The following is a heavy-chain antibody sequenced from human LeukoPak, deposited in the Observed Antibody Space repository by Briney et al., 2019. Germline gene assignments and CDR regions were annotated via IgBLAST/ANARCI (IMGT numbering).Heavy chain of an antibody. CDR2: IIPIFGTA. CDR1: GYTFTSYD. V-gene: IGHV1-69*06. D-gene: IGHD3-22*01. J-gene: IGHJ1*01. Sequence: ASVKVSCKASGYTFTSYDINWVRQAPGQGLEWMGGIIPIFGTANYAQKFQGRVTITADKSTSTAYMELSSLRSEDTAVYYCARAPTPLDYYDSSGYTPLFEYFQHWGQGTLVTVSS. CDR3: ARAPTPLDYYDSSGYTPLFEYFQH.